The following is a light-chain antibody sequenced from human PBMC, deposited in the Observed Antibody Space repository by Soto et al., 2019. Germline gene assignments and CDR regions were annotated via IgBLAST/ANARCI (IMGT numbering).Light chain of an antibody. Sequence: EIVMTQSPATLSVSPGERAPLSCRASQSVSSSLAWYQQKPGQAPRLLIYGASTRATGVPARFSGGGSGTEFTLTISSLHSEDFAAYYCQQYNDWPRTFGQGTKVEI. CDR1: QSVSSS. CDR3: QQYNDWPRT. V-gene: IGKV3-15*01. J-gene: IGKJ1*01. CDR2: GAS.